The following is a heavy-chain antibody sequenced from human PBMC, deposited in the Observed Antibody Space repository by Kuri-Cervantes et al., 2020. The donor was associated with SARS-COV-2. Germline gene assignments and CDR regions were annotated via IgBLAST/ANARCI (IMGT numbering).Heavy chain of an antibody. CDR1: GFTFSSYW. V-gene: IGHV3-74*01. Sequence: GESLKISCAASGFTFSSYWMHWVRQAPGKGLVWVSRINSDGSSTSYADSVKGRFTISRDNAKNTLYLQMNSLRAEDTAVYYCANDIVGATNIDYWGQGTLVTVSS. CDR3: ANDIVGATNIDY. D-gene: IGHD1-26*01. CDR2: INSDGSST. J-gene: IGHJ4*02.